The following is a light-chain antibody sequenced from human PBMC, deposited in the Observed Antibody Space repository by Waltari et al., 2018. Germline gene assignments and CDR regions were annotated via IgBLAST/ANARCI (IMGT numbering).Light chain of an antibody. CDR3: QQYLSFSRT. J-gene: IGKJ1*01. CDR1: QNILTY. Sequence: DIQMTQSPSTLSASVGDRITITCRARQNILTYLAWYQQKPGKAPKLLISLASTLESGVPSRFSGGGSGAEFSLTISSLQPDDFATYYCQQYLSFSRTFGQGTKVEIK. V-gene: IGKV1-5*03. CDR2: LAS.